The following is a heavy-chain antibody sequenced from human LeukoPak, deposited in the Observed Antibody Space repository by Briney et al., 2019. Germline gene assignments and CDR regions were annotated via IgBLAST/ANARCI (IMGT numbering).Heavy chain of an antibody. CDR1: GFTFSSYG. V-gene: IGHV3-30*18. Sequence: GGYLRLSCAASGFTFSSYGMHWLRQAPGKGLVWVAVISYDGSNKYYADSVKGRFTISRDNSKNTLYLQMNSLRAEDTAVYYCAKDAPLYYGMDVWGQGTTVTVSS. CDR2: ISYDGSNK. CDR3: AKDAPLYYGMDV. J-gene: IGHJ6*02.